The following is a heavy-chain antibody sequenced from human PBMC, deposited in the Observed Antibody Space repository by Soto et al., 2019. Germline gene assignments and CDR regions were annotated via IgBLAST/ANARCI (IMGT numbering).Heavy chain of an antibody. Sequence: GGSLRLSCAASGFTFSNAWMNWVRQAPGKGLEWVGRIKSKTDGGTTDYAAPVKGRFTISRDDSKNTLYLQMNSLKTEDTAVYYCTTDRPAIGGYFDWLVHHFDYWGQGTLVTVSS. CDR1: GFTFSNAW. V-gene: IGHV3-15*07. CDR2: IKSKTDGGTT. CDR3: TTDRPAIGGYFDWLVHHFDY. J-gene: IGHJ4*02. D-gene: IGHD3-9*01.